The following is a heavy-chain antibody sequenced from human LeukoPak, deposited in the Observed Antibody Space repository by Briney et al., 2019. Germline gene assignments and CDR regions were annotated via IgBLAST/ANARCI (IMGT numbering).Heavy chain of an antibody. V-gene: IGHV3-53*01. CDR2: TYSSGTT. J-gene: IGHJ4*02. CDR1: GFTVSSNY. Sequence: GGSLRLSCAASGFTVSSNYMSWVRQAPGKGLEYISVTYSSGTTYYADSVRDRFTISRDNSRNTLYLQMNSLRAEDTAVYYCARRAVAGPFDYWGQGTLVTVSS. CDR3: ARRAVAGPFDY. D-gene: IGHD6-19*01.